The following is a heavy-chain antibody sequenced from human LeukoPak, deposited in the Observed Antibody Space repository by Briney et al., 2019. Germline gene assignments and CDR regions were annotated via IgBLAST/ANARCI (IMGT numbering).Heavy chain of an antibody. D-gene: IGHD5-24*01. CDR2: ISYDGSNK. Sequence: PGGSLRLSCAASGFTFSSYGMHWVRQAPGKGLEWVAVISYDGSNKYYADSVKGRFTISRDNSKNTLYLQMNSLRAEDTAVYYCAKDQSPAGMATIFGPYGMDVWGQGTTVTVSS. CDR1: GFTFSSYG. V-gene: IGHV3-30*18. CDR3: AKDQSPAGMATIFGPYGMDV. J-gene: IGHJ6*02.